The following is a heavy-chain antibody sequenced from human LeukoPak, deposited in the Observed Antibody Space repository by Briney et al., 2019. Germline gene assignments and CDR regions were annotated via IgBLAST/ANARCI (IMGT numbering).Heavy chain of an antibody. V-gene: IGHV4-31*03. Sequence: SETLSLTCTVSGGSISSGGYYWSWFRQHPGKGLEWIGYIYYSGSTYYNPSLKSRVTISVDTSKNQFSLKLSSVTAADTAVYYCARAPGGYDSGYFDYWGREPWSPSPQ. CDR3: ARAPGGYDSGYFDY. CDR1: GGSISSGGYY. D-gene: IGHD5-12*01. CDR2: IYYSGST. J-gene: IGHJ4*02.